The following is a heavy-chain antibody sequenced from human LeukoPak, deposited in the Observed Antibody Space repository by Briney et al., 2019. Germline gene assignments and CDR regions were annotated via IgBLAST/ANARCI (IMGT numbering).Heavy chain of an antibody. V-gene: IGHV3-23*01. CDR2: IRGSGDRT. CDR3: ARKAGYYYGSGDY. Sequence: GGALRLSCAASGFTFIRDAMSWVRQAPGKGLEGVSAIRGSGDRTHYADSVNGRFTISRDNSKNTLYLQMNSLRAEDTAVYYCARKAGYYYGSGDYWGQGTLVTVSS. J-gene: IGHJ4*02. CDR1: GFTFIRDA. D-gene: IGHD3-10*01.